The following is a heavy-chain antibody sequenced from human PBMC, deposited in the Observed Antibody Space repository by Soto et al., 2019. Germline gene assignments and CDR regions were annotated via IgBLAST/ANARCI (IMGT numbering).Heavy chain of an antibody. V-gene: IGHV3-48*02. CDR1: GFTFSNYA. CDR3: VRDGGVYSGSDPDY. J-gene: IGHJ4*02. CDR2: ISSSSNTI. Sequence: EVPLVESGGGLVQPGGSLILSCAGSGFTFSNYAMDWVRQAPGKGLEWVSYISSSSNTIYYADSVKGRFTISGDNAKSSLYPQMNSLRDEFTAVYYCVRDGGVYSGSDPDYRGQGTLVSVSS. D-gene: IGHD5-12*01.